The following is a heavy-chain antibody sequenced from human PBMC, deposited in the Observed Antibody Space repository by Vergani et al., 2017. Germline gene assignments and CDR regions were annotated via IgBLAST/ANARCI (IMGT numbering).Heavy chain of an antibody. Sequence: VQLVESGGGVVQPGRSLRLSCAASGFTFSSYAMSWVRQAPGKGLEWVSAISGSGGSTYYADSVKGRFTISRDNSKNTLYLQMNSLRAEDTAVYYCAKPRSEGSYSSGRPSYFQHWGQGTLVTVSS. J-gene: IGHJ1*01. CDR1: GFTFSSYA. D-gene: IGHD6-19*01. CDR2: ISGSGGST. V-gene: IGHV3-23*04. CDR3: AKPRSEGSYSSGRPSYFQH.